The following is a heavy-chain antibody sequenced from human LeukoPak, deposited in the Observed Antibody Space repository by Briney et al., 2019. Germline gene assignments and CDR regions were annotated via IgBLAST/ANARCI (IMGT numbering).Heavy chain of an antibody. Sequence: ASVKVSCKASGYTFTSYGISWVRQAPGQGLEWMGWISAYNGNTNYAQELQGRVTMTTDTSTSTAYMELRSLRSDDTAVYYCARDLRYFDWLWFPGTYYYYMDVWGKGTTVTVSS. D-gene: IGHD3-9*01. CDR3: ARDLRYFDWLWFPGTYYYYMDV. V-gene: IGHV1-18*01. CDR1: GYTFTSYG. CDR2: ISAYNGNT. J-gene: IGHJ6*03.